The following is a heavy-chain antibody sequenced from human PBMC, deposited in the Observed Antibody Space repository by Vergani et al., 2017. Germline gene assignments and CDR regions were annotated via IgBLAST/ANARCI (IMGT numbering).Heavy chain of an antibody. Sequence: QVQLVESGGGVVQPGRSLRLSCAASGFTFSSYAMHWVRQAPGKGLEWVAVISYDGSNKYYADSVKGRFTISRDNSKNTLYLQMNSLRAEDTAVYYCARDVGDSSSWYSDYYDYYMDVWGKGTSVTVSS. V-gene: IGHV3-30*04. D-gene: IGHD6-13*01. J-gene: IGHJ6*03. CDR1: GFTFSSYA. CDR3: ARDVGDSSSWYSDYYDYYMDV. CDR2: ISYDGSNK.